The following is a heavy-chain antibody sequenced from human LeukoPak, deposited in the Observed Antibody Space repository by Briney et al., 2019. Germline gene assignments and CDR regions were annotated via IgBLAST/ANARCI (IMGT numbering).Heavy chain of an antibody. CDR3: VKDWRYYGSGSYTDAFDI. V-gene: IGHV3-64D*09. J-gene: IGHJ3*02. CDR1: GFTFSSYA. CDR2: IRSNGGST. Sequence: GGSLRPSCSASGFTFSSYAMHWVRQAPGKGLEYVSAIRSNGGSTYYADSVKGRFTISRDNSKNTLYLQMSSLRAEDTAVYYCVKDWRYYGSGSYTDAFDIWGQGTVVTVSS. D-gene: IGHD3-10*01.